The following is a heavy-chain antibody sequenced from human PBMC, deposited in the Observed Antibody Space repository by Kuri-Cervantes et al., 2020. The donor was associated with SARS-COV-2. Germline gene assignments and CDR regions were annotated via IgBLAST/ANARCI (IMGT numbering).Heavy chain of an antibody. CDR1: GGTFSSYA. CDR3: ARAITRWVVPAAMVDY. V-gene: IGHV1-69*05. D-gene: IGHD2-2*01. Sequence: SVKVSCKASGGTFSSYAISWVRQAPGQGLEWMGGIIPIFGTANYAQKLQGRVTMTTDTSTSTAYMELRSLRSDDTAVYYCARAITRWVVPAAMVDYWGQGTLVTGSS. CDR2: IIPIFGTA. J-gene: IGHJ4*02.